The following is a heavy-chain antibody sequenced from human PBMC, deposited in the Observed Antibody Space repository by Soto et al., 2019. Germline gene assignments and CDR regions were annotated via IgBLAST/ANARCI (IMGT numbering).Heavy chain of an antibody. CDR3: ARDSLVWGRHGYYFDY. D-gene: IGHD3-10*01. Sequence: EVQLVESGGGLVQPGGAMRLSCAASGFTFSSYSMNWVRQAPGKGLEWVSYMRSSSSTIYYADSVKGRFTISRDNAKNSLYLQRNSLRDEDTAVYYCARDSLVWGRHGYYFDYWGQGTLVTVSS. CDR2: MRSSSSTI. CDR1: GFTFSSYS. V-gene: IGHV3-48*02. J-gene: IGHJ4*02.